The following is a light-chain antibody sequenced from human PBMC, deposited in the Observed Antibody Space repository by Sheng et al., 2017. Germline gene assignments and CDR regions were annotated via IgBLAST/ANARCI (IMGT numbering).Light chain of an antibody. V-gene: IGKV3-15*01. CDR3: QQYNNWPPVT. J-gene: IGKJ5*01. CDR1: QSVRTD. CDR2: GAS. Sequence: MTQSPATLSVSPGERAALSCRARQSVRTDLAWYQQKPGQAPRLLIFGASTRATGIPARFTGSGSGTNFTLTISSLQSEDSAIYYCQQYNNWPPVTFGPGTRLE.